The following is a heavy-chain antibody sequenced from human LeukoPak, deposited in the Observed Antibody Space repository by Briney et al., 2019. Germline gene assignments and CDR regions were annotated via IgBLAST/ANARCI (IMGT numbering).Heavy chain of an antibody. CDR1: GGSFSGYY. CDR3: ARLRWSQGFDY. CDR2: INHGGST. J-gene: IGHJ4*02. Sequence: SETLSLTCAVYGGSFSGYYWSRIRQPPGKGLEWIGEINHGGSTNYNPSLKSRVTISVDTSKNQFSLKLSSVTAADTAVYYCARLRWSQGFDYWGQGTLVTVSS. V-gene: IGHV4-34*01. D-gene: IGHD4-23*01.